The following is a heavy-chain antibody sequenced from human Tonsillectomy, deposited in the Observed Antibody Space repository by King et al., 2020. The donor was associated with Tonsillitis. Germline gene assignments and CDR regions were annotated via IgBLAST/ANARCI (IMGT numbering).Heavy chain of an antibody. D-gene: IGHD2-21*02. V-gene: IGHV4-59*08. Sequence: QLQESGPGLVKPSETLSLTCTVSGGSISTYYWSWIRQPPGKGLEYIGNIYYSGRSNYNPPLKSRVIISVDTYSNQFSLKLSSVTATDTAVYYCARHVVTTNAFDIWGQGTMVTVSS. CDR1: GGSISTYY. CDR3: ARHVVTTNAFDI. J-gene: IGHJ3*02. CDR2: IYYSGRS.